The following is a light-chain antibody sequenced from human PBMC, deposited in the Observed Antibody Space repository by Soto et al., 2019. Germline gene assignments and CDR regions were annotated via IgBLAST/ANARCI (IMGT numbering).Light chain of an antibody. Sequence: DIQMTHSPSSLSASVGDRVTITCRASQGISNFLAWYQQKPVKVPKLLTSSASTLQSGVPSRFSCIGSGTDFTLTIPSLKPDDVTTYYCQKYSSAIPFGDETRLEI. V-gene: IGKV1-27*01. J-gene: IGKJ5*01. CDR1: QGISNF. CDR2: SAS. CDR3: QKYSSAIP.